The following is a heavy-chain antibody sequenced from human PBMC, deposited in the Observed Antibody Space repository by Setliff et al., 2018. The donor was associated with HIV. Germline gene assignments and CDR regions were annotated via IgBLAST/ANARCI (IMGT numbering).Heavy chain of an antibody. Sequence: SETLSLTCTVSGETIRNGFYYWHWMRQPPGKGLEWIGSIYYSGSTHYKSSLKSRVTISVDTSKNQFSLRLSSVTAADTAVYYCARGPSGRAPAPARAPHYYGLDLWGPGTTVTVSS. CDR1: GETIRNGFYY. J-gene: IGHJ6*01. V-gene: IGHV4-39*07. D-gene: IGHD2-2*01. CDR2: IYYSGST. CDR3: ARGPSGRAPAPARAPHYYGLDL.